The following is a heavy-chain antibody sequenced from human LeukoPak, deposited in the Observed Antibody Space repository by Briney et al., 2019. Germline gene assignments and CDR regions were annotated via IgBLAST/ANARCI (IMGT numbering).Heavy chain of an antibody. CDR3: ARVSREMATITAPDY. V-gene: IGHV3-21*01. CDR1: GFTFSSYS. D-gene: IGHD5-24*01. CDR2: ISSSSSYI. J-gene: IGHJ4*02. Sequence: GGSLRLSCAASGFTFSSYSKNWVRQAPGKGLEWVSSISSSSSYIYYADSVKGRFTISRDNAKNSLYLQMNSLRAGDTAVYYCARVSREMATITAPDYWGQGTLVTVSS.